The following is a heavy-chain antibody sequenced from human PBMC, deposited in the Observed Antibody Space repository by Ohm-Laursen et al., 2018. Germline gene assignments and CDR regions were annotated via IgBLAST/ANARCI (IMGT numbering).Heavy chain of an antibody. V-gene: IGHV3-9*01. CDR2: ISWNSGSI. Sequence: SLRLSCAASGFTFDDYAMHWVRQAPGKGLEWASGISWNSGSIGYADSVKGRFTISRDNAKNSLYLQMNSLRAEDTALYYCAKPQTTVMGAFDIWGQGTMVTVSS. CDR3: AKPQTTVMGAFDI. J-gene: IGHJ3*02. CDR1: GFTFDDYA. D-gene: IGHD4-17*01.